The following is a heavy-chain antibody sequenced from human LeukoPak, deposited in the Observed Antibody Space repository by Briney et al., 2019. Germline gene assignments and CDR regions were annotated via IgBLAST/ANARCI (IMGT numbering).Heavy chain of an antibody. CDR3: ARERYYFDY. CDR1: GDSVSSNSVG. V-gene: IGHV6-1*01. Sequence: SQTLSLTCAISGDSVSSNSVGWHWIRQSPSRGLEWLGRTYYRSKWNNEYAESVRSRITINPDTSKNQFSLQLDSVTPEDTAVYYCARERYYFDYWGQGTLVTVSS. J-gene: IGHJ4*02. CDR2: TYYRSKWNN.